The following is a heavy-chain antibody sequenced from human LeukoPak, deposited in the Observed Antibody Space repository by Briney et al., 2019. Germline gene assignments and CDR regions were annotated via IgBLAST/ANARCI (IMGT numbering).Heavy chain of an antibody. V-gene: IGHV4-4*07. D-gene: IGHD6-19*01. CDR3: ASTREDSSGFPD. CDR1: GGSISGYY. Sequence: SETLSLTCTVSGGSISGYYWSWIRQPAGKGLEWIGRIYPSGSTNYNPSLTSRVTMSVDTSKNQFSLKLNSVTAADTAVYYCASTREDSSGFPDWGQGTLVTVSS. CDR2: IYPSGST. J-gene: IGHJ4*02.